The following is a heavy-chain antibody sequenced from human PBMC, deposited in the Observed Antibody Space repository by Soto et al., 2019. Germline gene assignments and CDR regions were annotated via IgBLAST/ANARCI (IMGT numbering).Heavy chain of an antibody. D-gene: IGHD3-22*01. CDR1: GGSFSGYY. Sequence: QVQLQQWGAGLLKPSETLSLTCAVNGGSFSGYYWSWIRQPPGKGLEWIGEINHSGSTNYNPSLKSRVTISVDTSKNQFSLKLSSVTAADTAVYYCARVVTTGFDYWGQGTLVTVSS. CDR3: ARVVTTGFDY. CDR2: INHSGST. J-gene: IGHJ4*02. V-gene: IGHV4-34*01.